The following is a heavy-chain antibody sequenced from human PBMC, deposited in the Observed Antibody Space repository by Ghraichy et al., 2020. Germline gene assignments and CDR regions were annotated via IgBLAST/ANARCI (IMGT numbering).Heavy chain of an antibody. V-gene: IGHV3-23*01. Sequence: GGSLRLSCAASGFTFSSYAMSWVRQAPGKGLEWVAVISASGGSTFYSESVKGRFTISRDNSKNTLYLQMNSLRAEDTAVYYCAKDLNDFWTGYYYFDYWGQGTLVTVS. D-gene: IGHD3/OR15-3a*01. J-gene: IGHJ4*02. CDR1: GFTFSSYA. CDR3: AKDLNDFWTGYYYFDY. CDR2: ISASGGST.